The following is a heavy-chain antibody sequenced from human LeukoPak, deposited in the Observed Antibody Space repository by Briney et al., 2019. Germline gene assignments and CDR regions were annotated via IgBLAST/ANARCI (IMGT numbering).Heavy chain of an antibody. Sequence: ASVKVSCKASGYTFTSYDINWLRQATGHGLAWIGWVNPNSGGTNYAQKFQGRVTMTRDTSISTAYMELSRLRSDDTAVYYCARDPGYSSGWYYFDYWGQGTLVTVSS. CDR3: ARDPGYSSGWYYFDY. J-gene: IGHJ4*02. V-gene: IGHV1-2*02. CDR2: VNPNSGGT. CDR1: GYTFTSYD. D-gene: IGHD6-19*01.